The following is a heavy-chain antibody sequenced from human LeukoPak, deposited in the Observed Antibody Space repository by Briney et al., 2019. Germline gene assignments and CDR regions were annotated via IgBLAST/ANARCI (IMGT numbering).Heavy chain of an antibody. CDR2: IRSKTYGGTT. Sequence: GGSLRLSCAASGFTFSSYAMSWVRQAPGKGLEWVGFIRSKTYGGTTEYAASVKGRFTISRDDSKSIAYLQMNSLKTEDTAVYYCTRDSGGSYVVFDYWGQGTLVTVPS. CDR3: TRDSGGSYVVFDY. D-gene: IGHD2-15*01. J-gene: IGHJ4*02. V-gene: IGHV3-49*04. CDR1: GFTFSSYA.